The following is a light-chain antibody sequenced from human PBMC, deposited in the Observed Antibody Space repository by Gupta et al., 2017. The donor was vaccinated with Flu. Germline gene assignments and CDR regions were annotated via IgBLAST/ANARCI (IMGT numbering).Light chain of an antibody. J-gene: IGLJ3*02. V-gene: IGLV1-47*01. Sequence: VTISCSGGSSNIGSNYVSWHQHVPGTAPKLLMSGNNQRPTGVPDRFSGSNSGTSASLVISGLRSEDEADYYCAAWDDSLSGLVFGGGTKLTVL. CDR1: SSNIGSNY. CDR3: AAWDDSLSGLV. CDR2: GNN.